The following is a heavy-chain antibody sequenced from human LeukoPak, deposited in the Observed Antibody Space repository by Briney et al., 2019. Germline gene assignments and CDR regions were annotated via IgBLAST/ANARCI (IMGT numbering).Heavy chain of an antibody. CDR1: GFSLSTGGVG. V-gene: IGHV2-5*01. J-gene: IGHJ6*02. Sequence: SGPTLVKPTQTHTLTCTFSGFSLSTGGVGVGWIRQPPGKALEWLALIYWNDDKRYSPSLKSRLTITKDTSKNQVVLIMTNMDPVDTATYYCSHSLQYCSGGTCYTSYYYGMDVWGQGTTVTVSS. CDR2: IYWNDDK. D-gene: IGHD2-15*01. CDR3: SHSLQYCSGGTCYTSYYYGMDV.